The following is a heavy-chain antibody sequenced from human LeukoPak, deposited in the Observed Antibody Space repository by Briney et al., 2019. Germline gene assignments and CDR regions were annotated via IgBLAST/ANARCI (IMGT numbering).Heavy chain of an antibody. CDR1: GFTFSSY. CDR2: ISSTSSYI. Sequence: GGSLRLSCAASGFTFSSYMNWVRQAPGKGLEWVSSISSTSSYIYYADSVKGRFTISRDNAKNSLYLQMNSLRAEDTAVYYCARKQVDSVAMEYYFDYWGQGTLVTVSS. V-gene: IGHV3-21*01. J-gene: IGHJ4*02. D-gene: IGHD5-12*01. CDR3: ARKQVDSVAMEYYFDY.